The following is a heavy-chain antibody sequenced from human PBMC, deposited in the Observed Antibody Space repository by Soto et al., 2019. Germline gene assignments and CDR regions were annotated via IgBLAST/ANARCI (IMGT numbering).Heavy chain of an antibody. J-gene: IGHJ4*02. CDR2: VHRYGGSP. V-gene: IGHV3-74*01. CDR3: VRAVGGVSHLDH. Sequence: PGGSLRLSCAASGFIFSDYWIHRVRQAPGKGLVWVARVHRYGGSPKSAASVKGRFTISRDNSDNKVFLQMNDLTSEDTAVYFCVRAVGGVSHLDHWGLGTLVTVSS. D-gene: IGHD2-8*02. CDR1: GFIFSDYW.